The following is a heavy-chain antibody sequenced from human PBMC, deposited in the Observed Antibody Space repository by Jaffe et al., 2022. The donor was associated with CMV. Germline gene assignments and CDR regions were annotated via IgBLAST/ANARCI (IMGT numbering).Heavy chain of an antibody. CDR3: ARGHPGGDYLRGSYYFDYYYYYMDV. Sequence: QVQLQQWGAGLLKPSETLSLTCAVYGGSFSGYYWSWIRQPPGKGLEWIGEINHSGSTNYNPSLKSRVTISVDTSKNQFSLKLSSVTAADTAVYYCARGHPGGDYLRGSYYFDYYYYYMDVWGKGTTVTVSS. D-gene: IGHD3-10*01. J-gene: IGHJ6*03. V-gene: IGHV4-34*01. CDR1: GGSFSGYY. CDR2: INHSGST.